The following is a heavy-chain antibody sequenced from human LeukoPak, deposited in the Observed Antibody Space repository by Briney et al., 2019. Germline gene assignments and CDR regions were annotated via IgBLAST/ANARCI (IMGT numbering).Heavy chain of an antibody. V-gene: IGHV4-34*01. Sequence: PSETLSLTCAVYGGSFSGYYWSWIRQPPGKGLEWIGEINHSGSTNYNPSLKSRVTISVDTSKNQFSLKLSSVTAADTAVYYCARGDYSGYGSFFDYWGQGTLVTVSS. CDR2: INHSGST. CDR1: GGSFSGYY. J-gene: IGHJ4*02. CDR3: ARGDYSGYGSFFDY. D-gene: IGHD5-12*01.